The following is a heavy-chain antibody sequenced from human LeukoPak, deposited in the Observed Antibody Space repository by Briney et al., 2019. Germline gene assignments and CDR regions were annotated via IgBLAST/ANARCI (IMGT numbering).Heavy chain of an antibody. CDR2: IFPSGSA. CDR3: ARRHHYSYFMDV. CDR1: AGSISSYY. Sequence: SETLSLTCTVSAGSISSYYWTWIRQPPGKGLEWVGYIFPSGSAYYNPSLKTRVTISVDTSKNQFSLRLTSVTAADTAVYYCARRHHYSYFMDVWGKGTTVTVSS. V-gene: IGHV4-4*09. J-gene: IGHJ6*03.